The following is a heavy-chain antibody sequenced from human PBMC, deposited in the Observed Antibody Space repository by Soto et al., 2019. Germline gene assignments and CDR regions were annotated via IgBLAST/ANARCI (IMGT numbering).Heavy chain of an antibody. CDR3: TTEICSYGHFDY. V-gene: IGHV3-15*01. Sequence: GSLRLSCAASGFTFSNAWMSWVRQAPGKGLEWVGRIKSKTDGGTTDYAAPVKGRFTISRDDSKNTLYLQMNSLKTEATAVYYCTTEICSYGHFDYWGQGTLVTVSS. CDR1: GFTFSNAW. D-gene: IGHD5-18*01. J-gene: IGHJ4*02. CDR2: IKSKTDGGTT.